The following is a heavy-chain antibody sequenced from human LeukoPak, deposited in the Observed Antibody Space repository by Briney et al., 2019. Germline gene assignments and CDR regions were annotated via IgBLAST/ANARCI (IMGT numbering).Heavy chain of an antibody. J-gene: IGHJ3*02. V-gene: IGHV3-48*03. CDR2: ISTGTYI. D-gene: IGHD6-6*01. CDR1: GFTFSRFE. CDR3: AKGLGAARGTNAFDI. Sequence: PGGSLRLSCVASGFTFSRFELNWVRQAPGKGLEWVSHISTGTYIAYADSVKGRFTISRDNAKNSLYLQMNSLRAEDMALYYCAKGLGAARGTNAFDIWGQGTMVTVSS.